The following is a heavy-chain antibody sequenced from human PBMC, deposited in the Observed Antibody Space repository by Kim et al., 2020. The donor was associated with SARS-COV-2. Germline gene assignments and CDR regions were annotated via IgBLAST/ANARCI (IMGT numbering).Heavy chain of an antibody. J-gene: IGHJ6*02. CDR1: GYTFTGYY. CDR3: ARVARRAYGSGTPAYYYYGMDV. V-gene: IGHV1-2*02. CDR2: INPNSGGT. D-gene: IGHD3-10*01. Sequence: ASVKVSCKASGYTFTGYYMHWVRQAPGQGLEWMGWINPNSGGTNYAQKFQGRVTMTRDTSISTAYMELSRLRSDDTAVYYCARVARRAYGSGTPAYYYYGMDVWGQGTTVTVSS.